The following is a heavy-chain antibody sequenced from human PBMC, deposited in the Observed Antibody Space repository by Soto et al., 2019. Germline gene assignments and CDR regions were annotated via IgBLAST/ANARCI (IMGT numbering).Heavy chain of an antibody. CDR2: ITSNGGNT. D-gene: IGHD2-21*01. J-gene: IGHJ6*02. CDR1: GFTFSSYA. CDR3: ARRIPFGYGMDV. Sequence: GGSLRLSCAASGFTFSSYAMHWVRKAPGKGLGYVSVITSNGGNTDYASSVKGRFTISRDNSKNTLYLQMGSLRAEDMAVYYYARRIPFGYGMDVWGQGTTVTVSS. V-gene: IGHV3-64*01.